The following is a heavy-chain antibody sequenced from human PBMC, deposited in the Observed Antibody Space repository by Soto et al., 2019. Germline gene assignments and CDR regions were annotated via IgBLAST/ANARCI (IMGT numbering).Heavy chain of an antibody. Sequence: GGSLRLSCAASGFTFSSYAVSWVRQAPGKGPEWIPSISGSGSTIYYADSVKGRFTISRDNSKNTLYLQMSSLRAEDTAVYYCAKVFYYYDSSGYYYFDYWGQGTLVTVSS. CDR3: AKVFYYYDSSGYYYFDY. CDR1: GFTFSSYA. CDR2: ISGSGSTI. J-gene: IGHJ4*02. D-gene: IGHD3-22*01. V-gene: IGHV3-23*01.